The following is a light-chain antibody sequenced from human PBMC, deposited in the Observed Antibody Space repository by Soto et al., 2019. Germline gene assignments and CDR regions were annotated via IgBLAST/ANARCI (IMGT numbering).Light chain of an antibody. J-gene: IGKJ4*01. Sequence: DIQMTQSPSSVSASVGDRVTITCRASQGISSWLAWYQQKPGKAPKLLIYSASSLKSGIPSRFSGSGSGTDFTLTITSLQPEDSATYYCLQDSNFPVTFGGGTKVEI. V-gene: IGKV1-12*01. CDR1: QGISSW. CDR2: SAS. CDR3: LQDSNFPVT.